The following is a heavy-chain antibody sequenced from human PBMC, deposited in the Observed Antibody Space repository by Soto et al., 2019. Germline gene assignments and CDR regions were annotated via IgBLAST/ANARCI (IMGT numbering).Heavy chain of an antibody. J-gene: IGHJ4*02. CDR1: GFTFSSYA. CDR2: ISGSGSST. V-gene: IGHV3-23*01. Sequence: GGYLRLSCAASGFTFSSYAMSWVRQAPGKGLEWVSAISGSGSSTYYADSVKGRFTISRDNSKNTLYLQMNSLRAEDTAVYYCAKWVTVISYYFDYWGQGTLVTVSS. D-gene: IGHD4-4*01. CDR3: AKWVTVISYYFDY.